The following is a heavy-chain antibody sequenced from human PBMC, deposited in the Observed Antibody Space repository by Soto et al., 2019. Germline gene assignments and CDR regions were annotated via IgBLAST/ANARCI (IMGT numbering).Heavy chain of an antibody. J-gene: IGHJ3*01. CDR1: VFIFSHFG. D-gene: IGHD3-10*01. CDR3: ARFTGEDNSGAFDV. Sequence: QVQLVESGGGVVQPGRSLRLSCAASVFIFSHFGMNWVRQAPGKGLEWVAVIRYDATYKAYAESVKGRFTISRENSKNTVSLQMDSLRVEDTAVYYCARFTGEDNSGAFDVWGQWTVFNVSS. V-gene: IGHV3-33*01. CDR2: IRYDATYK.